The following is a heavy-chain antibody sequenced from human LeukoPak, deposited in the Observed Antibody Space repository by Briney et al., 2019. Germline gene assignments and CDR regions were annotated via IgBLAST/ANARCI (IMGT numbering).Heavy chain of an antibody. J-gene: IGHJ4*02. V-gene: IGHV3-7*05. CDR1: GFTFSIYW. CDR3: ARGGDYLDF. Sequence: GGSLRLSCAASGFTFSIYWMSWVRQAPGKGLEWVANIKQDGSERYYVDSVKGRFTISRDNANNTLYLQMNSLRAEDTAVYYCARGGDYLDFWGQGTLVTVSS. CDR2: IKQDGSER.